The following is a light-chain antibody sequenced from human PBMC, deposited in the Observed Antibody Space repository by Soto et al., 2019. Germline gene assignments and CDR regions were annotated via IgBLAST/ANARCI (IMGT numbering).Light chain of an antibody. J-gene: IGKJ4*01. V-gene: IGKV1-9*01. CDR2: EAS. Sequence: IQLTQSPSSLSASIGDRVTITCRASQDINSYLAWYQQKPGKAPNLLIYEASILQRGVPSRFSGSNSGTDFTLTISSLQAEDFATYYCQQTRSYPSTFGGGTKVDIK. CDR3: QQTRSYPST. CDR1: QDINSY.